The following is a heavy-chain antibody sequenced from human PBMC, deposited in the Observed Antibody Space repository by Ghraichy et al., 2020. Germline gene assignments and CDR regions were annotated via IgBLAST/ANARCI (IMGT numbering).Heavy chain of an antibody. J-gene: IGHJ5*02. V-gene: IGHV3-23*01. D-gene: IGHD1-26*01. CDR1: GFTFSDYA. Sequence: GGSLRLSCAASGFTFSDYAMWWVRQPPGKGLEFVSVIRGSGGSKSYGESVNVRFTISRDNSNNTLFLQMRSLRAEDTAIYYCAKGIHSGKWRTDRRRPCFATWGPGPLVTVSS. CDR2: IRGSGGSK. CDR3: AKGIHSGKWRTDRRRPCFAT.